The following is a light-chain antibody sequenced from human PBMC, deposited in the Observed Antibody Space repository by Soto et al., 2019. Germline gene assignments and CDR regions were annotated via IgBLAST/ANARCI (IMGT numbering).Light chain of an antibody. V-gene: IGKV3-11*01. J-gene: IGKJ5*01. Sequence: EIVLTQSPATLSLSPGEKAILSCRASQSVSTFLAWFQKKPGQPPRLLIYNASNRTTGIPARFSGSGSGTDFTLTIGSLEPADGAVYYCQQRGAWPPCTFGHVRRLAIK. CDR1: QSVSTF. CDR2: NAS. CDR3: QQRGAWPPCT.